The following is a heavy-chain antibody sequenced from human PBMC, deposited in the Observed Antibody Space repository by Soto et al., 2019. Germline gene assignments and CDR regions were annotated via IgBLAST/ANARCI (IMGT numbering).Heavy chain of an antibody. CDR3: ATSFRYFDN. J-gene: IGHJ4*02. D-gene: IGHD3-9*01. Sequence: GSLRLCCAGSVFTATTTPLRWVRQPPGKGLEWVTTISGTASRTYYVDSVKGRFFISRDNSKNTVTLQMNNLTLDDTAVYYCATSFRYFDNWGQGTRVTVSS. CDR2: ISGTASRT. V-gene: IGHV3-23*01. CDR1: VFTATTTP.